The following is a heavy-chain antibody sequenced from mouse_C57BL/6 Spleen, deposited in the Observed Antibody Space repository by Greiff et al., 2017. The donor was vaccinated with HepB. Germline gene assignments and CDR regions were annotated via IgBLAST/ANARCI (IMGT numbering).Heavy chain of an antibody. Sequence: QVQLQQSGAELVKPGASVKMSCKASGYTFTSYWITWVKQRPGQGLEWIGDIYPGSGSTNYNEKFKSKATLTVDTSSSTAYMQLSSLTSEDSAVYYCARALVTTVVVGDYWGQGTTLTVSS. CDR1: GYTFTSYW. CDR3: ARALVTTVVVGDY. V-gene: IGHV1-55*01. D-gene: IGHD1-1*01. CDR2: IYPGSGST. J-gene: IGHJ2*01.